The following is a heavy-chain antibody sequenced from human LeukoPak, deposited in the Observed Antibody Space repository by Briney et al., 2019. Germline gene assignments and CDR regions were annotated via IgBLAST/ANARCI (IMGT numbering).Heavy chain of an antibody. V-gene: IGHV3-23*01. CDR3: ATRINMIVEDC. Sequence: GESLRLSCAASGFTFSNYAMSWVRQAPGKGLEWVSAISGSGSSTYYADSVKGRFTISRDNSKNTLYLQMNSLRAEDTAIYYCATRINMIVEDCRGQGTLVTVSS. CDR1: GFTFSNYA. CDR2: ISGSGSST. J-gene: IGHJ4*02. D-gene: IGHD3-22*01.